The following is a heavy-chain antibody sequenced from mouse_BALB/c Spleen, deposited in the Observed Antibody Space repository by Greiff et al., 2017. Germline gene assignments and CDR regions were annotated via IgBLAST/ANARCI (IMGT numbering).Heavy chain of an antibody. CDR2: IYPGDGDT. V-gene: IGHV1-87*01. CDR3: ARPDYYGSSSFDY. Sequence: VQLQQSGAELARPGASVKLSCKASGYTFTSYWMQWVKQRPGQGLEWIGAIYPGDGDTRYTQKFKGKATLTADKSSSTAYMQLSSLASEDSAVYYCARPDYYGSSSFDYWGQGTTLTVSS. J-gene: IGHJ2*01. D-gene: IGHD1-1*01. CDR1: GYTFTSYW.